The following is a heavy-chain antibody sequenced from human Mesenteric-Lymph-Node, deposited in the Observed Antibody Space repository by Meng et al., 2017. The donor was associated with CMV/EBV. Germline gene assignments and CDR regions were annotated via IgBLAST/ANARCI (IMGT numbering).Heavy chain of an antibody. CDR3: ARDGSGSPNYYYYGMDV. CDR1: GFIVSSNY. CDR2: IYSGGTT. V-gene: IGHV3-66*02. Sequence: GESLKISCAASGFIVSSNYMSWVRRAPGKGLQWVSVIYSGGTTYYADSVQGRFTISRDNSKNTLYLQMNSLTAEDTAVYYCARDGSGSPNYYYYGMDVWGQGTTVTVSS. J-gene: IGHJ6*02. D-gene: IGHD1-26*01.